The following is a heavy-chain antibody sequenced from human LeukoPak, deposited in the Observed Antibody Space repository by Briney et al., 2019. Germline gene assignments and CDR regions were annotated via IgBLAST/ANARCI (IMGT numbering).Heavy chain of an antibody. J-gene: IGHJ4*02. V-gene: IGHV3-30-3*01. CDR1: GFTFSSYA. CDR3: AREWNLDY. Sequence: PGRSLRLSCAASGFTFSSYAMHWVRQAPGKGLEWVAVISYDGSNKYYADSVKGRFTISRDNSKNTLYLQMNSLRAEDTAVYYCAREWNLDYWGQGTLVTVFS. CDR2: ISYDGSNK. D-gene: IGHD1-1*01.